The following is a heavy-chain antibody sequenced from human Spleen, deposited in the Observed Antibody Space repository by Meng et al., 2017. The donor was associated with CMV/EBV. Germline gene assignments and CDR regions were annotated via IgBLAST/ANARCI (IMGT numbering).Heavy chain of an antibody. Sequence: MHCVRQVPGKGLELVAVISYYGGGEYYADSVKGRFTISRDNSKNTLYLQMNSLRAEDTAVYYCAKDSTVYYDFWSGYHNTYFDYWGQGTLVTVSS. J-gene: IGHJ4*02. CDR2: ISYYGGGE. CDR3: AKDSTVYYDFWSGYHNTYFDY. V-gene: IGHV3-30*04. D-gene: IGHD3-3*01.